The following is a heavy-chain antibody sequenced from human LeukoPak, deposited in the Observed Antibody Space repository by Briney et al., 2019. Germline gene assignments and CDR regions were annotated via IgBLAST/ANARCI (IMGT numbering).Heavy chain of an antibody. CDR1: GGSFSGYY. V-gene: IGHV4-34*01. CDR2: INHSGST. Sequence: PSETLSLTCAVYGGSFSGYYWSWIRQPPGKGLEWIGEINHSGSTNYNPSLKSRVTISVDTSKNQFSLKLSSVTAADTAVYHCASLVAAAGNYWGQGTLVTVSS. D-gene: IGHD6-13*01. J-gene: IGHJ4*02. CDR3: ASLVAAAGNY.